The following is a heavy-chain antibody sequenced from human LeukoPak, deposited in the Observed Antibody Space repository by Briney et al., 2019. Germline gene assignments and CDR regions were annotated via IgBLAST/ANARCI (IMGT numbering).Heavy chain of an antibody. V-gene: IGHV4-39*07. CDR1: GDSIRSSSYY. J-gene: IGHJ4*02. D-gene: IGHD4-17*01. CDR3: ARGVTTVTTWLDY. CDR2: IYYSGST. Sequence: SETLSLTCSVSGDSIRSSSYYWGWIRQPPGKGLEWIGNIYYSGSTYYNPSLESRVTMSLDTSKNQFSLKLSSVTAADTAVYYCARGVTTVTTWLDYWGQGTLVTVSS.